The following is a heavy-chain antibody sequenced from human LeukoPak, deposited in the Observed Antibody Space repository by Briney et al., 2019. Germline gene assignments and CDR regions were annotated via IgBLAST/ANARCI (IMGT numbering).Heavy chain of an antibody. CDR2: IYTSGST. V-gene: IGHV4-4*07. Sequence: SETLSLTCTVSGGSISSYYWSWIRQPAGKGLEWIGRIYTSGSTSYNPSLKSRVTMSVDTSKNQFSLKLSSVTAADTAVYYCARAVVVPAAQKYNWFDPCGQGTLVTVSS. CDR3: ARAVVVPAAQKYNWFDP. CDR1: GGSISSYY. J-gene: IGHJ5*02. D-gene: IGHD2-2*01.